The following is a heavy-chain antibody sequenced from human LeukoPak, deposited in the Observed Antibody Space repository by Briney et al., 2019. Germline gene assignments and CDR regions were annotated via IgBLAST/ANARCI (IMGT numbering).Heavy chain of an antibody. V-gene: IGHV1-8*01. CDR3: ARATPIYQLLWRYYYYGMDV. CDR2: MNPNSGNT. D-gene: IGHD2-2*01. Sequence: ASVKVSCKASGYTFTSYGISWVRQAPGQGLEWKGWMNPNSGNTGYAQKFQGRVTMTRNTSISTAYMELSSLRSEDTAVYYCARATPIYQLLWRYYYYGMDVWGQGTTVTVSS. J-gene: IGHJ6*02. CDR1: GYTFTSYG.